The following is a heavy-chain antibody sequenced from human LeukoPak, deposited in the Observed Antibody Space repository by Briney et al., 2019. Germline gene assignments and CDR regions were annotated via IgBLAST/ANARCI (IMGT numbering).Heavy chain of an antibody. Sequence: SETLSLTCTVPGGSISSYYWSWIRQPPGKGLEWIGYIYYSGSTNYNPSLKSRVTISVDTSKNQFSLKLSSVTAADTAVYYCARQRNYYDSSGYYYVFFDYWGQGTLVTVSS. D-gene: IGHD3-22*01. CDR2: IYYSGST. CDR3: ARQRNYYDSSGYYYVFFDY. CDR1: GGSISSYY. V-gene: IGHV4-59*08. J-gene: IGHJ4*02.